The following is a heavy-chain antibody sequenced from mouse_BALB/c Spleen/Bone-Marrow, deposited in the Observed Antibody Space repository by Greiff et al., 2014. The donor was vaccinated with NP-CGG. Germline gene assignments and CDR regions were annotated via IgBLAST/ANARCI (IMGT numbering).Heavy chain of an antibody. V-gene: IGHV3-2*02. Sequence: VQLQQSGPGLVKPSQSLSLTCTVTGYSITSDYAWNWIRQFPENKLEWMGYISYSGSTSCNPSLKSRISITRDTSKNQFFLQLNSVTTEDTATYYCARSVYYGSSYVDYWGQGTTLTVSS. D-gene: IGHD1-1*01. J-gene: IGHJ2*01. CDR2: ISYSGST. CDR3: ARSVYYGSSYVDY. CDR1: GYSITSDYA.